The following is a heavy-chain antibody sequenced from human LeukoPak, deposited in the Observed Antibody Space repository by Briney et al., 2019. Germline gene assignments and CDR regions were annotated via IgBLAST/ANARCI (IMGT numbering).Heavy chain of an antibody. CDR3: ARDPRDYYYDSSGYLDY. Sequence: PGGSLRLSCAASGFTFSSYGMHWVRQAPGKGLEWVAFIRYDGSNKYYADSVKGRFTISRDNSKNTLYLQMNSLRAEDTAVYYCARDPRDYYYDSSGYLDYWGQGTLVTVSS. V-gene: IGHV3-30*02. J-gene: IGHJ4*02. CDR1: GFTFSSYG. D-gene: IGHD3-22*01. CDR2: IRYDGSNK.